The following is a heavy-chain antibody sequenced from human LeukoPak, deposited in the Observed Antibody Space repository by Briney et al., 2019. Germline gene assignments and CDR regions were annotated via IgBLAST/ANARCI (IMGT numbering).Heavy chain of an antibody. V-gene: IGHV1-18*01. Sequence: ASVKVSCKASGYIFTSYSINWVRQAPGQGLEWMAGISGYNGNTNYAQKFHGRVTVTRDTSTSTAYMELRSLRSDDTAVYFCARGMSGYTEDPFDIWGQGTVVTVSS. J-gene: IGHJ3*02. CDR3: ARGMSGYTEDPFDI. CDR1: GYIFTSYS. D-gene: IGHD2-2*02. CDR2: ISGYNGNT.